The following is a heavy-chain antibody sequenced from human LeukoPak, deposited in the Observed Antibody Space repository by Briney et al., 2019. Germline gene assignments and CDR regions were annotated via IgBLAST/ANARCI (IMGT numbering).Heavy chain of an antibody. D-gene: IGHD3-16*01. CDR1: GGSISTYY. J-gene: IGHJ4*02. V-gene: IGHV4-59*08. CDR2: ISYSGST. Sequence: SETLSLTCTVSGGSISTYYWSWIRQFPGKGLEWIGYISYSGSTNYNPSLKSRVTISVDTSKNQFSLKLSSVTAADTAVYYCATTIEGGDYWGQGTLVTVSS. CDR3: ATTIEGGDY.